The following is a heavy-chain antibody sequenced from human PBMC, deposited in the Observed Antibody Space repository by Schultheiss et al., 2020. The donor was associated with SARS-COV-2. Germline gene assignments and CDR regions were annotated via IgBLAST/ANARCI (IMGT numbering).Heavy chain of an antibody. CDR2: ISSSSSTI. J-gene: IGHJ4*02. Sequence: GGSLRLSCAASGFTFSNAWMSWVRQAPGKGLEWVSYISSSSSTIYYADSVKGRFTISRDNAKNSLYLQMNSLRAEDTAVYFCASWVKDHFDYWGQGTLVTVSS. D-gene: IGHD2-21*01. CDR3: ASWVKDHFDY. V-gene: IGHV3-48*01. CDR1: GFTFSNAW.